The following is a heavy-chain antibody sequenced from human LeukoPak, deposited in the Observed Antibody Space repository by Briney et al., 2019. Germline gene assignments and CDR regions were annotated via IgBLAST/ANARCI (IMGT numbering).Heavy chain of an antibody. CDR3: AREGTESQTVAFDI. V-gene: IGHV4-39*07. CDR1: GGSISSSFCY. D-gene: IGHD1-1*01. J-gene: IGHJ3*02. CDR2: IYPSGST. Sequence: SETLSLTCSVSGGSISSSFCYWGWIRQPPGKGLEWIGSIYPSGSTYYNPSLKSRVTISVDTSKNQFSLKLTSVTAADTAVYYCAREGTESQTVAFDIWGQGTMVTVSS.